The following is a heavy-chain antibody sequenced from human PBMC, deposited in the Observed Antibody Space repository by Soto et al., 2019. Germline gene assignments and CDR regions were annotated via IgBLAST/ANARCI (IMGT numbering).Heavy chain of an antibody. D-gene: IGHD3-3*01. CDR1: GGPFSGYY. CDR3: ARVLFGRGNWFDP. V-gene: IGHV4-59*01. J-gene: IGHJ5*02. Sequence: SETLSLTCAVYGGPFSGYYWSWIRQPPGKGLEWIGYIYYSGSTNYNPSLKSRVTISVDTSKNQFSLKLSSVTAADTAVYYCARVLFGRGNWFDPWGQGTLVTVSS. CDR2: IYYSGST.